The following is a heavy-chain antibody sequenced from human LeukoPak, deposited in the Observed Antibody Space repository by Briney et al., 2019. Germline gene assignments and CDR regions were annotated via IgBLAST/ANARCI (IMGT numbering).Heavy chain of an antibody. D-gene: IGHD2-8*01. V-gene: IGHV4-4*02. Sequence: KTSGTLSLTCGVSGGSISSTNWWSLVRQPPGQGLEWSGEISLSGLTNYNPSLKSRVTVALDKSKNQPSLNPTSVTGADTAVYYCSRENGAFSPFGYWGQGTLVTVPS. CDR2: ISLSGLT. CDR3: SRENGAFSPFGY. CDR1: GGSISSTNW. J-gene: IGHJ4*02.